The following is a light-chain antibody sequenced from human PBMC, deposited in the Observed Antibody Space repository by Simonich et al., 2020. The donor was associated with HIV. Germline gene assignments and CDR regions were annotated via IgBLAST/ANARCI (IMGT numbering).Light chain of an antibody. V-gene: IGKV1-NL1*01. Sequence: DIQMTQSPSSVSASVGDRVTITCRASQGISSWLAWYQQKPGKAPKLLLYAASRLESGVPSRFSGSGSGTDYTLTISSLQPEDFATYYCQQYYYTPLFTFGPGTKVDIK. CDR2: AAS. CDR1: QGISSW. CDR3: QQYYYTPLFT. J-gene: IGKJ3*01.